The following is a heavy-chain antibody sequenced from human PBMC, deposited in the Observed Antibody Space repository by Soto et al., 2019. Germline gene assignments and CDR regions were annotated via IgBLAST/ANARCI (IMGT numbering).Heavy chain of an antibody. CDR1: GYTLTELS. J-gene: IGHJ5*02. Sequence: ASVKVSCKASGYTLTELSMHWVRQAPGKGLEWMGGFDPEDGETIYAQKFQGRATMTEDTSTDTAYRELSSLRSEDTAVYYCVTDSSGDNWFDPWGQGTLVTVSS. V-gene: IGHV1-24*01. CDR3: VTDSSGDNWFDP. CDR2: FDPEDGET. D-gene: IGHD6-25*01.